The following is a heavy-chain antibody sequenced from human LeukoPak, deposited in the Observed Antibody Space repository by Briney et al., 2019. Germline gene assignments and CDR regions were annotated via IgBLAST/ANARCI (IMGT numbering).Heavy chain of an antibody. Sequence: PSETLSLTCTVSGGSLSSFYWSWIRQPAGSGLEWIGRIYTSGSTSYKPSLKSRVTMSADTSKNQFSLKLTSVTAADTAVYFCARGGGTTFDNWGQGALVTVSS. CDR1: GGSLSSFY. CDR3: ARGGGTTFDN. CDR2: IYTSGST. D-gene: IGHD1-1*01. V-gene: IGHV4-4*07. J-gene: IGHJ4*02.